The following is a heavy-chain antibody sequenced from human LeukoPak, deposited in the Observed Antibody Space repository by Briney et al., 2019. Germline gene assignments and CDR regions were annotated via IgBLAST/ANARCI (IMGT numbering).Heavy chain of an antibody. CDR2: IKQDGSEK. V-gene: IGHV3-7*01. Sequence: GGSLRLSCAASGFTFSSHWMSWVRQAPGKGLEWVANIKQDGSEKYYVDSVKGRFTISRDNAKNSLYLQMNSLRAEDTAVYYCARDIVVVPAAHNWFDPWGQGTLVTVSS. CDR1: GFTFSSHW. D-gene: IGHD2-2*01. CDR3: ARDIVVVPAAHNWFDP. J-gene: IGHJ5*02.